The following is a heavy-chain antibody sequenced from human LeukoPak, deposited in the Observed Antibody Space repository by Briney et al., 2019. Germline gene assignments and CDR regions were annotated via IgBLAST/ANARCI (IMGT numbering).Heavy chain of an antibody. CDR3: AREAAEGDTMVRGVINNWFDP. CDR1: GGSFSGYY. Sequence: SETLSLTCAVYGGSFSGYYWSWIRQPPGKGLEWIGEINHSGSTNYNPSLKSRVTISVDTSKNQFSLKLSSVIAADTAVYYCAREAAEGDTMVRGVINNWFDPWGQGTLVTVSS. D-gene: IGHD3-10*01. CDR2: INHSGST. V-gene: IGHV4-34*01. J-gene: IGHJ5*02.